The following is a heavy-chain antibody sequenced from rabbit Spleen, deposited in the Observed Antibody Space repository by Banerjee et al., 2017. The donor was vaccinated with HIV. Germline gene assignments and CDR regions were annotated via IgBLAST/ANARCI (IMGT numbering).Heavy chain of an antibody. J-gene: IGHJ6*01. D-gene: IGHD8-1*01. CDR3: ARDTGSSFSTYGMDL. CDR1: GFSFSSSYW. V-gene: IGHV1S45*01. Sequence: QEQLVESGGGLVQPEGSLTLTCTASGFSFSSSYWICWVRQAPGKGLEWIACIDTSNGDTDYANWPKGRFTISKASSTTVTLQMTSLTAADTATYFCARDTGSSFSTYGMDLWGQGTLVTVS. CDR2: IDTSNGDT.